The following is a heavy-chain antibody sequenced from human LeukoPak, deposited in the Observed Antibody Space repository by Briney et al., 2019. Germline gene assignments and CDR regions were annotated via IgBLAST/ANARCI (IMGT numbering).Heavy chain of an antibody. V-gene: IGHV3-23*01. Sequence: GGSLRLSCAASGFTFSSYAMSWVRQAPGKGLEWVSAISGSGGSTYYADSVNGRFTISRDNSKNTLYLQMNSLRAEDTAVYYCAKRGCSGGSCYSPDPEYWGQGTLVTVSS. J-gene: IGHJ4*02. CDR3: AKRGCSGGSCYSPDPEY. D-gene: IGHD2-15*01. CDR2: ISGSGGST. CDR1: GFTFSSYA.